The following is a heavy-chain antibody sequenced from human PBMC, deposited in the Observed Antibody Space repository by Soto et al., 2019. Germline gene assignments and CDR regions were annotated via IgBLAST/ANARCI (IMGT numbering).Heavy chain of an antibody. CDR1: GFTFSSYA. D-gene: IGHD3-10*01. CDR3: AKAEGGAGSYYNFDY. V-gene: IGHV3-23*01. Sequence: GGSLRLSCAASGFTFSSYAMSWVRQAPGKGLEWVSDISGSGGSTYYADSVKGRFTISRDNSKNTLYLQMNSLRAEDAAVYYCAKAEGGAGSYYNFDYWGQGTLVTVSS. CDR2: ISGSGGST. J-gene: IGHJ4*02.